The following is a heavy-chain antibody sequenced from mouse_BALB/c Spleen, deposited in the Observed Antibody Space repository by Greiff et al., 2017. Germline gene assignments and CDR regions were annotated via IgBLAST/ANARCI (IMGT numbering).Heavy chain of an antibody. D-gene: IGHD2-4*01. V-gene: IGHV1-80*01. Sequence: QVQLQQSGAELVRPGSSVKISCKASGYAFSSYWMNWVKQRPGQGLEWIGQIYPGDGDTNYNGKFKGKATLTADKASSTAYMHLSSLTSEDSAVYFCARYYDYDVDYWGQGTTLTVSS. CDR1: GYAFSSYW. CDR3: ARYYDYDVDY. CDR2: IYPGDGDT. J-gene: IGHJ2*01.